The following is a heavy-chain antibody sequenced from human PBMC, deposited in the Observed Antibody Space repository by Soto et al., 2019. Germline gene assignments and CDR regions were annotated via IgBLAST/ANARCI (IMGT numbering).Heavy chain of an antibody. V-gene: IGHV3-33*01. J-gene: IGHJ4*02. Sequence: XGSLRLSCAASGFTCRSYGMHWVRQAPGKGLEWVAVIWYDGSTKYYADAVKGRFTISRDNSKNTLFLQMNSLRAEDTAVYYCARVRGSSSYYLPDFDYWGQGALVTV. CDR2: IWYDGSTK. CDR1: GFTCRSYG. CDR3: ARVRGSSSYYLPDFDY. D-gene: IGHD6-13*01.